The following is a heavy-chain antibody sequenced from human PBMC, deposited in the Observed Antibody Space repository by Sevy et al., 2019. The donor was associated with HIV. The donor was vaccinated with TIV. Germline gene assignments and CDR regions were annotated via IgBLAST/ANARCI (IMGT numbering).Heavy chain of an antibody. J-gene: IGHJ6*02. V-gene: IGHV4-39*01. Sequence: SETLSLTCTVSGGSIRTSGDNWGWIRQPPGKGLEWIGSVYYSGRTHYNSSLRGRVTISVDTSKNQFSLRLSSVTAADTAVYYCARPGDSSAVRGGYQYTVAIWGQRTTVTVSS. D-gene: IGHD6-19*01. CDR3: ARPGDSSAVRGGYQYTVAI. CDR1: GGSIRTSGDN. CDR2: VYYSGRT.